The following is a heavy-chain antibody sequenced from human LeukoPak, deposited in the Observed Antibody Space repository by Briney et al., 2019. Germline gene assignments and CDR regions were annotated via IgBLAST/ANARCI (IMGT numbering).Heavy chain of an antibody. CDR2: IIPIFGTA. J-gene: IGHJ4*02. Sequence: GASVKVSCKASGGTFSSYAISWVRQAPGQGLEWMGGIIPIFGTANYAQKFQGRVTITTDESTSTAYMELSSLRSEDTAVYYCARDYCTNGVCYAVWGQRTLVTVSS. D-gene: IGHD2-8*01. V-gene: IGHV1-69*05. CDR3: ARDYCTNGVCYAV. CDR1: GGTFSSYA.